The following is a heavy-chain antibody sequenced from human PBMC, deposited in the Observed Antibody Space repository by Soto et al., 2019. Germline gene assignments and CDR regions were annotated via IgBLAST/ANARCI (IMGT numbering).Heavy chain of an antibody. CDR3: ASDDIAATNGAFDI. CDR1: GYTFTSYG. V-gene: IGHV1-18*01. CDR2: ISAYNGNT. D-gene: IGHD6-6*01. J-gene: IGHJ3*02. Sequence: GASVKVSCKASGYTFTSYGISWVRQAPGQGLEWMGWISAYNGNTNYAQKLQGRVTMTTDTSTSTAYMELRSLRSDDTAVYYCASDDIAATNGAFDIWGQGTMVTVSS.